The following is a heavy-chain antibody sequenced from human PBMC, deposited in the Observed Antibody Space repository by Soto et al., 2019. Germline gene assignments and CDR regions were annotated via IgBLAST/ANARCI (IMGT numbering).Heavy chain of an antibody. V-gene: IGHV4-34*01. CDR2: VKDGGST. CDR3: ARGQEGIVATH. D-gene: IGHD5-12*01. Sequence: PSETLSLTCTVNGGSLTGYYWSWIRQPPGKGLEWIGEVKDGGSTNYSPSLRGRVSISADTSKNHFSLRLNSVTAADTAVYFCARGQEGIVATHWDQGALVTVLL. J-gene: IGHJ4*02. CDR1: GGSLTGYY.